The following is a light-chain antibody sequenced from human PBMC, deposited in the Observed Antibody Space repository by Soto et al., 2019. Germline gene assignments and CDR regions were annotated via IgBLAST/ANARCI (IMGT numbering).Light chain of an antibody. CDR1: QGISNY. CDR2: DAS. Sequence: DIQLTQSRSPLSASVGDRVTITCRASQGISNYLAWYQQKPGKVPKLLIYDASTLQSGVPSRFSGSGSGTDFTLTISSLQPEDGATYYCQKYNSAPLTFGPGTKVDIK. CDR3: QKYNSAPLT. J-gene: IGKJ3*01. V-gene: IGKV1-27*01.